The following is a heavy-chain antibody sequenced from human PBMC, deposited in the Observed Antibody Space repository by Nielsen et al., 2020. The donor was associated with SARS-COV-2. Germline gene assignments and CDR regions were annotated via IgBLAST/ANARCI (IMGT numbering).Heavy chain of an antibody. Sequence: GGSLRLSCAASGFTFSNAWMSWVRQAPGKGLEWVGRIKSKTDGGTTDYAAPVKGRFTISRDDSKNTLYLQMNSLKTEDTAVYYCTTTRGKRITIFGVVIMDIDYWGQGTLVTVSS. J-gene: IGHJ4*02. CDR3: TTTRGKRITIFGVVIMDIDY. V-gene: IGHV3-15*01. CDR2: IKSKTDGGTT. CDR1: GFTFSNAW. D-gene: IGHD3-3*01.